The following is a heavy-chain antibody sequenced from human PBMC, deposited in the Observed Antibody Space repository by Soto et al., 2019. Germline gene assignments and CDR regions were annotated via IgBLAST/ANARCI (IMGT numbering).Heavy chain of an antibody. D-gene: IGHD6-19*01. CDR3: ARDSERCSSGWPHHYYYYYGMDV. CDR2: IYSGGST. J-gene: IGHJ6*02. Sequence: PGGSLRLSCAASGFTVSSNYMSWVRQAPGKGLEWVSVIYSGGSTYYADSVKGRFTISRDNSKNTLYLQMNSLRAEDTAVYYCARDSERCSSGWPHHYYYYYGMDVWGQGTTVTVSS. CDR1: GFTVSSNY. V-gene: IGHV3-53*01.